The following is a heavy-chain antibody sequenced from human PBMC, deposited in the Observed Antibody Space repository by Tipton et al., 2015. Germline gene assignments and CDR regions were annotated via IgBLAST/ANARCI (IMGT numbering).Heavy chain of an antibody. CDR3: ARGSYGSFDY. V-gene: IGHV6-1*01. CDR1: GDTVSSNTAA. D-gene: IGHD5-18*01. Sequence: GLVKPSQTLSLTCAISGDTVSSNTAAWNWIRQSPSRGLEWLGNTYYRSKWYSDYAVSVESRITINSDTSKNQFSLQLNSVTPEDTAVYYCARGSYGSFDYWGQGTLVTVSS. CDR2: TYYRSKWYS. J-gene: IGHJ4*02.